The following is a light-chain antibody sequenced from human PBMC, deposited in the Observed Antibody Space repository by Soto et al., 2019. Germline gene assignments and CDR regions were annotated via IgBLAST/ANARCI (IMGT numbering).Light chain of an antibody. V-gene: IGLV2-23*02. CDR1: SSDFGSYKF. Sequence: QSVLTQFASVSGSPGQSITISCTGTSSDFGSYKFVSWYQQHPGKAPKLMIYEVSKRPSGVSNRFSGSKSGNTASLTISGLQAEDEADYYCCSYAGSTTLRVFGTGTKVTV. CDR2: EVS. CDR3: CSYAGSTTLRV. J-gene: IGLJ1*01.